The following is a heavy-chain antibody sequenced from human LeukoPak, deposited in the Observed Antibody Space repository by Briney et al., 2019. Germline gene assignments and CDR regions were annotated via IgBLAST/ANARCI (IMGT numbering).Heavy chain of an antibody. CDR2: ISYDGSNK. CDR1: GFTFSSYA. Sequence: GSLRLSCAASGFTFSSYAMHWVRQAPGKGLEWVAVISYDGSNKYYADSVKGRFTISRDNSKNTLYLQMNSLRAEDTAVYYCARDGSHGPTVAGTYYFDYWAREPWSPSPQ. V-gene: IGHV3-30-3*01. D-gene: IGHD6-19*01. J-gene: IGHJ4*02. CDR3: ARDGSHGPTVAGTYYFDY.